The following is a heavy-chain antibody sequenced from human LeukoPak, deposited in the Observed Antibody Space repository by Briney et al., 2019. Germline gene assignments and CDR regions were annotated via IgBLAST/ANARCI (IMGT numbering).Heavy chain of an antibody. CDR2: ISGGGGTT. D-gene: IGHD3-16*01. Sequence: GGSLRLSCAASGFTFSNYAMSWVRQAPGKRLEWVSAISGGGGTTYYADSVKGRFTTSRDNSKNTLYLQMNSLRAEDTAVYYFARVGGKSSPFGYWGQGTLVTVSS. J-gene: IGHJ4*02. V-gene: IGHV3-23*01. CDR1: GFTFSNYA. CDR3: ARVGGKSSPFGY.